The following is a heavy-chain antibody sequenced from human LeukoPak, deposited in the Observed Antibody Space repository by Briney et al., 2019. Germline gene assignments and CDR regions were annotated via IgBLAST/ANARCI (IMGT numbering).Heavy chain of an antibody. D-gene: IGHD5-24*01. Sequence: GGTLRLSSAASGFTFSSYGMSWVRQAPGKGLEWVSTISGSGGSTYYADSVKGRFTISRDNSKNTLYLQMNSLRAEDTAVYYCAKASRMATIGGYSDYWGQGTLVTVSS. V-gene: IGHV3-23*01. CDR1: GFTFSSYG. J-gene: IGHJ4*02. CDR3: AKASRMATIGGYSDY. CDR2: ISGSGGST.